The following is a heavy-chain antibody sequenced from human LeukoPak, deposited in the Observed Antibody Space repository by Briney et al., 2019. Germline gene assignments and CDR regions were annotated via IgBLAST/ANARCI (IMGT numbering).Heavy chain of an antibody. J-gene: IGHJ4*02. CDR2: IKSKTDGGTT. Sequence: GGSLRLSCAASGFTFSNAWMSWVRQAAGKGLEWVGRIKSKTDGGTTGYAAPAKGRFTISRDDSKNTLYLQMNSLKTEDTAVYYCTTDIYRLWFFDYWGQGTLVTVSS. CDR1: GFTFSNAW. D-gene: IGHD3-10*01. V-gene: IGHV3-15*01. CDR3: TTDIYRLWFFDY.